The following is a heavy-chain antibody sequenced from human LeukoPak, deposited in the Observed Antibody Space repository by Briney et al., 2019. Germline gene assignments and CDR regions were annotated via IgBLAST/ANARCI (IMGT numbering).Heavy chain of an antibody. V-gene: IGHV1-24*01. CDR2: FDPEDGET. J-gene: IGHJ5*02. CDR1: GYTLTELS. CDR3: ATNRLTIFGVVAGFDP. D-gene: IGHD3-3*01. Sequence: ASVKVSCKASGYTLTELSMHWVRQAPGKGMEGMGGFDPEDGETIYAQKFQGRVTMTEDTSTDTAYMELSSLRSEDTAVYYCATNRLTIFGVVAGFDPWGQGTLVTVSS.